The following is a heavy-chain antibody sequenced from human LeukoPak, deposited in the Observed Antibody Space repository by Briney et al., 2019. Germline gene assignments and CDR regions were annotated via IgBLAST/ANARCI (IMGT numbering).Heavy chain of an antibody. CDR2: IYTSGST. Sequence: ETLSLTCTVSGGSISNYYWSWIRQPAGKGLEWIGRIYTSGSTNYNPSLESRVTMSVDTSKNQFSLKLTSVTAADTAVYYCAREYCSSSSCFHYSYYYFMDVWGKGTKVTVSS. CDR3: AREYCSSSSCFHYSYYYFMDV. V-gene: IGHV4-4*07. J-gene: IGHJ6*04. D-gene: IGHD2-2*01. CDR1: GGSISNYY.